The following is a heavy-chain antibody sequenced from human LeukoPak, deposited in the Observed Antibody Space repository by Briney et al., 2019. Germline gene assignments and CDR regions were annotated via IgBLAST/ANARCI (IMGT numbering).Heavy chain of an antibody. Sequence: SETLSLTCSVFGDSITSYYWNWIRQPPGKALEWIGYISYSGSTHYNPSLKSRVTMSSDTSKNQFSLKLKSVTAADTAVYFCARGDYDFWSGSHDPFDIWGQGIRVTVSS. CDR2: ISYSGST. V-gene: IGHV4-59*01. CDR3: ARGDYDFWSGSHDPFDI. J-gene: IGHJ3*02. CDR1: GDSITSYY. D-gene: IGHD3-3*01.